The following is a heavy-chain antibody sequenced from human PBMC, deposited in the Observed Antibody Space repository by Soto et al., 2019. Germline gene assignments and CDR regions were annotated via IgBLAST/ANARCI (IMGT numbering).Heavy chain of an antibody. V-gene: IGHV4-61*01. J-gene: IGHJ6*02. CDR3: ARGRLYYDFWSGYQQGPYYGMDV. CDR2: IYYSGST. D-gene: IGHD3-3*01. CDR1: GGSVSSGSYY. Sequence: PSETLSLTCTVSGGSVSSGSYYWSWIRQPPGKGLEWIGYIYYSGSTNYNPSLKSRVTISVDTSKNQFSLKLSSVTAADTAVYYCARGRLYYDFWSGYQQGPYYGMDVWGQGTTVTVSS.